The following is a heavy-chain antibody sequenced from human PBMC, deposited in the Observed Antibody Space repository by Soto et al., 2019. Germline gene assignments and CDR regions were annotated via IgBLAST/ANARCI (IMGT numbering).Heavy chain of an antibody. CDR3: ARGGDPYYDSSGYPL. D-gene: IGHD3-22*01. V-gene: IGHV1-69*06. CDR2: IIPIFGTA. CDR1: GGTFSSYA. J-gene: IGHJ4*02. Sequence: RASVKVSCKASGGTFSSYAISWVRQAPGQGLEWMGGIIPIFGTANYAQKFQGRVTITADKSTSTAYMELSSLRSEDTAVYYCARGGDPYYDSSGYPLWGQGTLVTVSS.